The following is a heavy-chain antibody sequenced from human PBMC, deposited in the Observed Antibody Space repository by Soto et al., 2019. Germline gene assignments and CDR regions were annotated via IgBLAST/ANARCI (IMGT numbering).Heavy chain of an antibody. J-gene: IGHJ4*02. CDR3: ARGPLSNDQYFDY. CDR1: GFIFSSYA. V-gene: IGHV3-48*01. D-gene: IGHD3-16*01. Sequence: EVQLVESGGDLVQPGGSLRLSCAASGFIFSSYAMNWVRQAAPGKGLEWISYISTSGDIIYYADSVRGRFTISRDNAKTSLSLQMISLRAEDTALYFCARGPLSNDQYFDYWGLGAQVTVSS. CDR2: ISTSGDII.